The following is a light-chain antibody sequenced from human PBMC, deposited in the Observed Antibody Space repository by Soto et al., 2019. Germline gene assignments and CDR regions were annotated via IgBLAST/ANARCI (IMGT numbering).Light chain of an antibody. V-gene: IGLV2-14*01. CDR2: EVS. CDR3: SSYTSSSTLYV. CDR1: SSDIGGYNY. J-gene: IGLJ1*01. Sequence: QSLLTQPAYAAVPPGQSLTISCAGTSSDIGGYNYVSWYHQHTGNAPKVMIYEVSNRPSAVSNRFSGSKSGNTASLTISGLQAEDDADYYFSSYTSSSTLYVVGSGPKVTV.